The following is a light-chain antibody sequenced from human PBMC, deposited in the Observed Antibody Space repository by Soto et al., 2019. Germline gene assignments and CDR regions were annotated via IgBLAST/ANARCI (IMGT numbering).Light chain of an antibody. J-gene: IGLJ2*01. CDR2: RNR. CDR1: DIGSKN. Sequence: SYELTQPLSLSVALGQTAKITCGGDDIGSKNVHWYQQKPDQAPVLVIYRNRNRPSGIPDRISGTNSGNTAALTISRAQAGDEADYYCQVWDGITVYVAFGGGTKLTVL. CDR3: QVWDGITVYVA. V-gene: IGLV3-9*01.